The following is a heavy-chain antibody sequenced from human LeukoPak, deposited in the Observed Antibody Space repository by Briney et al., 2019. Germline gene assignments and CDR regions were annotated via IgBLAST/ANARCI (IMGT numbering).Heavy chain of an antibody. CDR3: ARSRAFNSGAFDP. CDR1: GASVSSASY. V-gene: IGHV4-61*01. Sequence: SETLSLTCTVSGASVSSASYWTWIRQPPGKGVEWIAHIYNGVNTNYNPSLKSRVTISVDTSKNQFSLRLDSVTAADTAVYYWARSRAFNSGAFDPWGQGSLVTVSS. J-gene: IGHJ5*02. CDR2: IYNGVNT. D-gene: IGHD1-26*01.